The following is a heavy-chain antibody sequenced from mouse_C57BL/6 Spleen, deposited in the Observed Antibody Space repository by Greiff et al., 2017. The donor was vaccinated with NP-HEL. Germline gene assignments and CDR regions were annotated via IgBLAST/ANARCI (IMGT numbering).Heavy chain of an antibody. D-gene: IGHD1-1*01. CDR3: ARNYYGSSLYYFDY. V-gene: IGHV1-22*01. CDR1: GYTFTDYN. CDR2: INPNNGGT. J-gene: IGHJ2*01. Sequence: VQLKQSGPELVKPGASVKMSCKASGYTFTDYNMHWVKQSHGKSLEWIGYINPNNGGTSYNQKFKGKATLTVNKSSSTAYMELRSLTSEDSAVYYCARNYYGSSLYYFDYWGQGTTLTVSS.